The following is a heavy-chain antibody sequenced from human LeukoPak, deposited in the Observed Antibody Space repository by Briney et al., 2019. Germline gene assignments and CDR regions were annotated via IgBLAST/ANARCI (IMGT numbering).Heavy chain of an antibody. CDR1: GFTFSSYE. Sequence: PGGSLRLSCAASGFTFSSYEMNWVRQAPGKGLEWVSYISSSGSTIYYADSVKGRFTISGDNAKNSLYLQTNSLRAEDTAVYYCARVFAPEWYFDYWGQGTLVTVSS. V-gene: IGHV3-48*03. CDR2: ISSSGSTI. D-gene: IGHD3-3*01. CDR3: ARVFAPEWYFDY. J-gene: IGHJ4*02.